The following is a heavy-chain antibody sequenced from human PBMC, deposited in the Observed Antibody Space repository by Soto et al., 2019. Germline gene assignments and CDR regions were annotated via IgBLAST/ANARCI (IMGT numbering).Heavy chain of an antibody. Sequence: SVKVSCKASGGTFSSYTISWVRQAPGQGLEWMGRIIPILGIANYAQKFQGRVTITADKSTSTAYMELSSLRSEDTAVYYCAGGTRVSMGSGYYPNWFEPWGQGTLVTVSS. D-gene: IGHD3-22*01. J-gene: IGHJ5*02. CDR3: AGGTRVSMGSGYYPNWFEP. CDR1: GGTFSSYT. CDR2: IIPILGIA. V-gene: IGHV1-69*02.